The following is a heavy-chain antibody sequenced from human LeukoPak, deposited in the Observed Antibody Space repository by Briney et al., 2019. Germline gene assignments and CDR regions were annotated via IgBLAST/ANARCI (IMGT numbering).Heavy chain of an antibody. CDR1: GFTFSSSA. CDR2: ISASGRTT. V-gene: IGHV3-23*01. CDR3: ARDLTMSS. Sequence: GGSLRLSCAVSGFTFSSSAMSWVRQAPGKGLEWVSVISASGRTTYYADSVKGRFTISRHNSKNTLFLQMNSLRAEDTAVYYCARDLTMSSWGQGTLVTVSS. J-gene: IGHJ5*02. D-gene: IGHD7-27*01.